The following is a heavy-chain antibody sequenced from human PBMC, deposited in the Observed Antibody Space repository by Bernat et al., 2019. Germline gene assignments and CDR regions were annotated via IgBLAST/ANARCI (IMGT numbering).Heavy chain of an antibody. CDR2: ISGISSTI. CDR1: GFTFSSYS. Sequence: EVQLVESGGGLVQPGGSLRLSCVASGFTFSSYSMNWVRQAPGRGLEWVSYISGISSTIYYADSVKGRFTISRDNAKNSLYLQMNSLRDEDTAVYYCARDINDDSSGRGPDAFDIWGQGTMVTVSS. J-gene: IGHJ3*02. D-gene: IGHD3-22*01. V-gene: IGHV3-48*02. CDR3: ARDINDDSSGRGPDAFDI.